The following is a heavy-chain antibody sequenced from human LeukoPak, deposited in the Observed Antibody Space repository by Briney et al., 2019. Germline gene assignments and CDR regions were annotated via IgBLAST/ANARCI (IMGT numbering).Heavy chain of an antibody. CDR2: IGTAGDT. CDR1: GFTFSTYD. D-gene: IGHD6-13*01. V-gene: IGHV3-13*01. CDR3: AKDLSQGSSWYWSSVNDAFDI. J-gene: IGHJ3*02. Sequence: PGGSLRLSCAASGFTFSTYDMYWVRQPTGKGLEWVSAIGTAGDTHYPDSVKGRFTISREDAKNSLYLQMNSLRAEDTAVYYCAKDLSQGSSWYWSSVNDAFDIWGQGTMVTVSS.